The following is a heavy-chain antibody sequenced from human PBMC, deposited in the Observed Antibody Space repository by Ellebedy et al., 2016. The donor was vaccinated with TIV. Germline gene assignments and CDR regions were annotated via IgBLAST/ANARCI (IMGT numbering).Heavy chain of an antibody. CDR3: ARATLGFDY. D-gene: IGHD1-26*01. CDR1: GFTFSSCD. J-gene: IGHJ4*02. Sequence: PGGSLRLYCAASGFTFSSCDMHWVRQATGKGLEWVSSISTAGDTYYPGSVKGRFTISRENAKNSLNLQMNSLRAEDTAVYYCARATLGFDYWGQGALVTVSS. V-gene: IGHV3-13*01. CDR2: ISTAGDT.